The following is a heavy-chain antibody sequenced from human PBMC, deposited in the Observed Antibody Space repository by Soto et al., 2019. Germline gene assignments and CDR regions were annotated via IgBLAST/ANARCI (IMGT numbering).Heavy chain of an antibody. Sequence: QVQLVESGGGLVKPGGSLRLSCAASGFPFSDYFMSWIRQAPGKGLEWVSYISSSATTKYYADSVKGRFTISRDNAENSLYLQMNSLRAEDTAVYYCARGLSGYDRLFDYWGQGTLVTVSS. CDR1: GFPFSDYF. V-gene: IGHV3-11*01. D-gene: IGHD5-12*01. CDR2: ISSSATTK. CDR3: ARGLSGYDRLFDY. J-gene: IGHJ4*02.